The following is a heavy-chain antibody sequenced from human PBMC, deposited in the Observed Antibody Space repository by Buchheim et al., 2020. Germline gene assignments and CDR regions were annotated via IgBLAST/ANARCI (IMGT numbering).Heavy chain of an antibody. Sequence: EVQLLESGGGLVQPGGSLRLSCAASGFIFSSYLMAWVRQAPGKGLECVASITGSGDSTYYADSEKGRLTISRDNSKNTLYLQMNSLRAEDTAVYYCAKRFDQRYFDYWGQGTL. D-gene: IGHD2-2*01. CDR1: GFIFSSYL. J-gene: IGHJ4*02. CDR3: AKRFDQRYFDY. V-gene: IGHV3-23*01. CDR2: ITGSGDST.